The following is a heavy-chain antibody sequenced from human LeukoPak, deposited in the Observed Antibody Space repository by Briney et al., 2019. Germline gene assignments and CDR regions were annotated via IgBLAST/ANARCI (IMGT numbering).Heavy chain of an antibody. D-gene: IGHD6-19*01. CDR1: GFTFRNYV. J-gene: IGHJ1*01. CDR3: AKRSGWYSEYSQH. V-gene: IGHV3-23*01. Sequence: GGSLRLSCAASGFTFRNYVMSWVRQAPGKGLEWVSFISDSGGSTFYADSVKGRFTISRDNSKNTLYLQMNSLRAEDTAVYYCAKRSGWYSEYSQHWGQGTLVTVSS. CDR2: ISDSGGST.